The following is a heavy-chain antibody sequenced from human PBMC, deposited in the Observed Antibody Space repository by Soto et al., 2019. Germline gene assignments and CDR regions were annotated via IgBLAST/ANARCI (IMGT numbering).Heavy chain of an antibody. CDR1: GDSVSSNSAA. Sequence: PSQTLSLTCAISGDSVSSNSAAWNWIRQSPSRGLEWLGRTYYRSKWYNDYAVSVKSRITINPDTSKNQFSLQLNSVTPEDTAVYYCAREHVTVVGIFWATMRPFDYWGQGTLVPVSS. J-gene: IGHJ4*02. V-gene: IGHV6-1*01. CDR3: AREHVTVVGIFWATMRPFDY. CDR2: TYYRSKWYN. D-gene: IGHD6-19*01.